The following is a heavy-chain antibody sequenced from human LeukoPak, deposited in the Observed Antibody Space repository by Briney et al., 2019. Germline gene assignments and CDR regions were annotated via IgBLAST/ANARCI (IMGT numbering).Heavy chain of an antibody. V-gene: IGHV1-24*01. CDR1: GYTLTELS. J-gene: IGHJ4*02. CDR2: FDPEDGET. CDR3: ATDLPRFGRYYGSVRSRARDY. Sequence: ASVKVSCKVSGYTLTELSMHWVRQAPGKGLEWMGGFDPEDGETIYAQKFQGRVTMTEDTSTDTAYMELSSLRSEDTAVYYCATDLPRFGRYYGSVRSRARDYWGQGTLVTVSS. D-gene: IGHD3-10*01.